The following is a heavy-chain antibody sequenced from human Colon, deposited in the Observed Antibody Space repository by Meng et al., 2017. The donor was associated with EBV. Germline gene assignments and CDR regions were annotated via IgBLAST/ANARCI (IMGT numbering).Heavy chain of an antibody. J-gene: IGHJ5*02. CDR3: APRKDYGAP. V-gene: IGHV3-23*04. Sequence: EALWVEDGGGLRHPVWSLSRCCAAPCLHCSSFAMSWVRQAPGKGLEWFSSIIGSGGSTYYSASVKGRFTISRDNYKNTLYLQMNSLSAEDTAVYYCAPRKDYGAPWGQGTLVTVSS. CDR1: CLHCSSFA. D-gene: IGHD4-17*01. CDR2: IIGSGGST.